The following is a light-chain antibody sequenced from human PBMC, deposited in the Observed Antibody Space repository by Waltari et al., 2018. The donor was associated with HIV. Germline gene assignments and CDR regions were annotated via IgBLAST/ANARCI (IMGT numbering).Light chain of an antibody. CDR3: QKYNNWPPWT. CDR2: GAA. Sequence: EIVMTQSPATLSDSPGERATLSCRAGQTVSSDLAWYQQKPGQAPRLLIYGAATRATGIPARLSGSGSGTEFTLTISSLQSEDFAVYYCQKYNNWPPWTFGQGTKVEIK. CDR1: QTVSSD. V-gene: IGKV3-15*01. J-gene: IGKJ1*01.